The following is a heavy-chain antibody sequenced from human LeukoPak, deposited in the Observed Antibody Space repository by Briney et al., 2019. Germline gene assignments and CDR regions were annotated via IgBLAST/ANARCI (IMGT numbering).Heavy chain of an antibody. D-gene: IGHD4-17*01. J-gene: IGHJ4*02. CDR3: AKGFYGDYVPLVY. Sequence: GGSLRLSCTASGFTVSSHGMRWLRQAPGKGIAWASALSGSGGSTYYADSVKGRFTISRDNSKNTLYLQMNSLRAEDTAVYYCAKGFYGDYVPLVYWGQGTLVTVSS. CDR1: GFTVSSHG. CDR2: LSGSGGST. V-gene: IGHV3-23*01.